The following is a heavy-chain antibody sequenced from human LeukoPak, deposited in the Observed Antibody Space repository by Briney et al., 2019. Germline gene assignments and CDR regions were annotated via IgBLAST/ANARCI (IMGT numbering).Heavy chain of an antibody. CDR3: ARGIVVVVAANDLIDY. V-gene: IGHV3-30*04. J-gene: IGHJ4*02. Sequence: GGALRLSCAASGFTFSSYAMHWVRQAPGQGLECVAVISYDGSNKYYADSVKGRFTISRDNSKNTLYLQMNSLRAENTAVYYCARGIVVVVAANDLIDYWGQGTLVTVSS. D-gene: IGHD2-15*01. CDR2: ISYDGSNK. CDR1: GFTFSSYA.